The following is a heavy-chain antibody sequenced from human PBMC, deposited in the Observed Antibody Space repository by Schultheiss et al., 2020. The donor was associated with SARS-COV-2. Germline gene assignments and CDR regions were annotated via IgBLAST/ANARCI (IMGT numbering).Heavy chain of an antibody. D-gene: IGHD4-23*01. Sequence: GGSLRLSCAASGFTFSSYAMSWVRQAPGKGLEWVSAISGSGGSTYYADSVKGRFTISRDNSKNSLYLQMNSLRAEDTAVYYCARDSRGNSGYDWFDPWGQGTLVTVSS. CDR3: ARDSRGNSGYDWFDP. J-gene: IGHJ5*02. V-gene: IGHV3-23*01. CDR1: GFTFSSYA. CDR2: ISGSGGST.